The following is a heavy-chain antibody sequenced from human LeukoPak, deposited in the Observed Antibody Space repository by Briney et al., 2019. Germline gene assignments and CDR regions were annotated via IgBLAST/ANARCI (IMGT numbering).Heavy chain of an antibody. CDR2: ISHSGST. Sequence: PSETLSLTCAVYGGSFSGYYWSWIRQPPGKGLEWIGEISHSGSTNYNPSLKSRVTISVDTSKNQFSLKLSSVTAADTAVYYCARGRGYSYGENFGYWGQGTLVTVSS. CDR1: GGSFSGYY. CDR3: ARGRGYSYGENFGY. D-gene: IGHD5-18*01. J-gene: IGHJ4*02. V-gene: IGHV4-34*01.